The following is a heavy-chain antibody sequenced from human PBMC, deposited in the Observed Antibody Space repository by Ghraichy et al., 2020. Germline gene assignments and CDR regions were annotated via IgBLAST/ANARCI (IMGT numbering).Heavy chain of an antibody. CDR2: IKQDGSEE. V-gene: IGHV3-7*01. J-gene: IGHJ6*02. Sequence: GGSLRLSCAASGFTFSGYWMSWVRQAPGKGLEWVASIKQDGSEEHYVDSVKGRFTISRDNAKNSLSLQMNSLRAEDTALYYCAKNIVAAGKYYYYYYGMDVWGQGTTVTVSS. CDR3: AKNIVAAGKYYYYYYGMDV. CDR1: GFTFSGYW. D-gene: IGHD6-25*01.